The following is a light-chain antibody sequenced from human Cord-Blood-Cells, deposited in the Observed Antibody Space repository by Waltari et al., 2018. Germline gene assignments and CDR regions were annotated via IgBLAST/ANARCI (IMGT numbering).Light chain of an antibody. CDR1: QSISSY. CDR3: QQSYSTPIT. V-gene: IGKV1-39*01. Sequence: DIQMTQSTSSLSASVGDRVTITCRASQSISSYLNWYQQKPGKAPKLLIYAASSLQSGVPSRFSGSGSGTDFTHTISSLQPEDFATYYCQQSYSTPITFGQGTRLEIK. CDR2: AAS. J-gene: IGKJ5*01.